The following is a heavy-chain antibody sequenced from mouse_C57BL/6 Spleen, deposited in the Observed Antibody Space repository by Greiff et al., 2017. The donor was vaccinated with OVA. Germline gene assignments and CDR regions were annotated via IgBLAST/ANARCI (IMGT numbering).Heavy chain of an antibody. V-gene: IGHV1-52*01. CDR1: GYTFTSYW. CDR2: IDPSDSET. J-gene: IGHJ3*01. D-gene: IGHD2-4*01. CDR3: ARFEGLRQAWLAY. Sequence: QVQLQQPGAELVRPGSSVKLSCKASGYTFTSYWMHWVKQRPIQGLEWIGNIDPSDSETHYNQKFKDKATLTVDKSSITAYMQLSSLTSEDSAVYYCARFEGLRQAWLAYWGQGTLVTVSA.